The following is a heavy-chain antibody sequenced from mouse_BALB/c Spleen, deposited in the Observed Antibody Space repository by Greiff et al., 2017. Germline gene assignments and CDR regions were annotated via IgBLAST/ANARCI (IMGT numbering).Heavy chain of an antibody. CDR3: ARSGGYDEAWFAY. CDR1: GYAFSSYW. Sequence: QVQLQQSGAELVRPGSSVKISCKASGYAFSSYWMNWVKQRPGQGLEWIGQIYPGDGDTNYNGKFKGKATLTADKSSSTAYMQLSSLTSEDSAVYFCARSGGYDEAWFAYWGQGTLVTVSA. CDR2: IYPGDGDT. J-gene: IGHJ3*01. D-gene: IGHD2-2*01. V-gene: IGHV1-80*01.